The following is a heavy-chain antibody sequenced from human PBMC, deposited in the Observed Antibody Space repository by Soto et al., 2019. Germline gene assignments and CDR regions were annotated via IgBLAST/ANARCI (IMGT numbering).Heavy chain of an antibody. J-gene: IGHJ2*01. Sequence: EVQLVESGGGLVQPGGSLRLSCAASGFTFSSYWMHWVRQSPGKGLLWVSRINTDGSTTNFADSVKGRFTISRDNAKNTLYLQIDSLRADDTAVYYCAREGAAAWYFDLWGRGTLVTVSS. V-gene: IGHV3-74*01. CDR3: AREGAAAWYFDL. D-gene: IGHD6-13*01. CDR2: INTDGSTT. CDR1: GFTFSSYW.